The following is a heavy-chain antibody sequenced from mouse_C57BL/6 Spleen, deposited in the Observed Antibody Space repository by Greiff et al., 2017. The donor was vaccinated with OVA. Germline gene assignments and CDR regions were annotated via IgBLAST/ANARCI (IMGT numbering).Heavy chain of an antibody. D-gene: IGHD1-1*01. V-gene: IGHV3-6*01. Sequence: EVKLQESGPGLVKPSQSLSLTCSVTGYSITSGYYWNWIRQFPGNKLEWMGYISYDGSNNYNPSPKNRISITRDTSKNQFFLKLNSVTTEDTATYYCASVITTVDEDYWGQGTSVTVSS. CDR1: GYSITSGYY. CDR2: ISYDGSN. J-gene: IGHJ4*01. CDR3: ASVITTVDEDY.